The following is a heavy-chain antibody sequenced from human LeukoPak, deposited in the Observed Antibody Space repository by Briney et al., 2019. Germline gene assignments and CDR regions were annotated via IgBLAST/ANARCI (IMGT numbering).Heavy chain of an antibody. CDR3: ARGRGYSYGSDYYYYYMDV. D-gene: IGHD5-18*01. J-gene: IGHJ6*03. V-gene: IGHV4-34*01. CDR1: GVSFSGYY. Sequence: SETLSLTCAVYGVSFSGYYWSWIRQPPGKGLEWIGEINHSGSTNYNPSLKSRVTISVDTSKNQFSLKLSSVTAADTAVYYCARGRGYSYGSDYYYYYMDVWGKGTTVTVSS. CDR2: INHSGST.